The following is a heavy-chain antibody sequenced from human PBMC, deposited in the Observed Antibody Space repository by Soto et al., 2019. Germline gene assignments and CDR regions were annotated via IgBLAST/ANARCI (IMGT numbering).Heavy chain of an antibody. J-gene: IGHJ4*02. D-gene: IGHD3-3*01. V-gene: IGHV1-69*13. Sequence: SVKVSCKASGGTFSSYAISWVRQAPGQGLEWMGGIIPIFGTANYAQKFQGRVTITADESTSTAYMELSSLRSEDMAVYYCARGWRDFWSGYYYFDYWGQGTLVTVSS. CDR2: IIPIFGTA. CDR1: GGTFSSYA. CDR3: ARGWRDFWSGYYYFDY.